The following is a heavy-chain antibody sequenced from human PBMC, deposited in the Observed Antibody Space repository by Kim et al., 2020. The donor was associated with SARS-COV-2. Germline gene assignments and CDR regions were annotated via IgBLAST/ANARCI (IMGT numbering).Heavy chain of an antibody. J-gene: IGHJ5*01. CDR3: ARRGEFSTRWYPSWFDS. V-gene: IGHV3-23*01. D-gene: IGHD6-13*01. CDR2: ISGSGGTT. CDR1: GFAFSSYA. Sequence: VGSLRLSCAASGFAFSSYAMNWVRQAPGKGLEWVSVISGSGGTTDYADSVKGRFTISRDNSKNTLSLQMSSLRGEDTAVYYCARRGEFSTRWYPSWFDSWGLGTLVTVSS.